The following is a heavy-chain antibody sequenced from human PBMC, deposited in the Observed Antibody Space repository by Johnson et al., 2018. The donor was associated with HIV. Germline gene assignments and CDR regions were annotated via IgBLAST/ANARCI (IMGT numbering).Heavy chain of an antibody. D-gene: IGHD3-22*01. CDR2: ISWDGGST. CDR1: GFTFDDYA. J-gene: IGHJ3*02. V-gene: IGHV3-43D*03. Sequence: VQLVESGGVVVQPGGSLRLSCAASGFTFDDYAMHWVRQPPGKGLEWVSLISWDGGSTYYGDSVKGRFTISRDNANSSLYLQMNSLRVEDTAVYYCARDRGTVVIWSDAFDMWGQGTLVTVSS. CDR3: ARDRGTVVIWSDAFDM.